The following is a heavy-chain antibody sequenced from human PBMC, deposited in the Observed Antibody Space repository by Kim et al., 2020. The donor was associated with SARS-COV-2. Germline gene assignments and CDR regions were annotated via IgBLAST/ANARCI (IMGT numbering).Heavy chain of an antibody. D-gene: IGHD6-19*01. CDR3: ARVRSGWYRSNAFDI. CDR2: IYHSGST. CDR1: GGSISSSNW. V-gene: IGHV4-4*02. Sequence: SETLSLTCAVSGGSISSSNWWSWVRQPPGKGLEWIGEIYHSGSTNYNPSLKSRVTISVDKSKNQFSLKLSSVTAADTAVYYCARVRSGWYRSNAFDIWGQGTMVTVSS. J-gene: IGHJ3*02.